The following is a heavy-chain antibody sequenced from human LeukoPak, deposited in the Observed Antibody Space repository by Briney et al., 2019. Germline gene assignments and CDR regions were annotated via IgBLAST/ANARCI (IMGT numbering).Heavy chain of an antibody. D-gene: IGHD5-18*01. Sequence: ASVNVSFKVSGYTFTDYYFHWVHQAPGKALEWMGLVDPDDGETIYAGKFQGRVTITDDTSTDTAYMELSSLRSEDTAVYYCATVDTAMVNGVDYWGQGTLVTVSS. V-gene: IGHV1-69-2*01. CDR1: GYTFTDYY. CDR3: ATVDTAMVNGVDY. J-gene: IGHJ4*02. CDR2: VDPDDGET.